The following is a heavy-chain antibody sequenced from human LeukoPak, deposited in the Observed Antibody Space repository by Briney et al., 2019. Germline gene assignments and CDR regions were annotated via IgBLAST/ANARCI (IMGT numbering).Heavy chain of an antibody. Sequence: GGSLRLSCAASGFTFDDYGMSWVRQAPGKGLEWVSGINWNGGRTGYADSVKGRFTISRDNAKNSLYLQMNSLRPEDTALYDCARDLTGATTFDYWGQGTLSPSP. V-gene: IGHV3-20*01. J-gene: IGHJ4*02. CDR1: GFTFDDYG. CDR3: ARDLTGATTFDY. CDR2: INWNGGRT. D-gene: IGHD1-26*01.